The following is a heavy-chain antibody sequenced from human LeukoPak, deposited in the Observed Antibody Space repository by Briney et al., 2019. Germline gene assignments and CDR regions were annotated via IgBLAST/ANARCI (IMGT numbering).Heavy chain of an antibody. CDR2: ISPVSSYT. CDR3: VRDVSRRIGMDV. CDR1: GFSFNSYT. V-gene: IGHV3-21*01. J-gene: IGHJ6*02. Sequence: GGSLRLSCLASGFSFNSYTINWVREAPGKGLEWVSTISPVSSYTWYAESVKGRFTISRDNPKNSLYLQMDSLRAEDTAVYYCVRDVSRRIGMDVWGQGTTVTVSS. D-gene: IGHD2/OR15-2a*01.